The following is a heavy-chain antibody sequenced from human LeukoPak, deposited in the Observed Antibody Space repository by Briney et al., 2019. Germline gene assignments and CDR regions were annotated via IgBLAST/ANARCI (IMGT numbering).Heavy chain of an antibody. J-gene: IGHJ3*02. V-gene: IGHV4-61*02. D-gene: IGHD3-9*01. CDR1: GGSISSGSYY. CDR2: IYTSGST. CDR3: ARDGHDILTGYPPLGAFDI. Sequence: SETLSLTCTVSGGSISSGSYYWSWIRQPAGKGLEWIGRIYTSGSTNYNPSLKSRVTISVDTSKNQFSLKLSSLTAADTAVYYCARDGHDILTGYPPLGAFDIWGQGTVVTVSS.